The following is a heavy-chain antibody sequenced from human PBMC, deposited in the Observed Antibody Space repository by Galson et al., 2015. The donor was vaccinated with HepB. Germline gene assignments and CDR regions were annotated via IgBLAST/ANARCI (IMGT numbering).Heavy chain of an antibody. CDR2: LSGSGSST. V-gene: IGHV3-23*01. CDR3: AKVYYVSGSYYRGGNYFDY. D-gene: IGHD3-10*01. Sequence: SLRLSCATSGFTFSSHAMSWVRRTPGKGLEWVSALSGSGSSTFYADSVKGRFTISRDNSRNTLYLQMNSLRAEDTALYYCAKVYYVSGSYYRGGNYFDYWGQGTLVTVSS. CDR1: GFTFSSHA. J-gene: IGHJ4*02.